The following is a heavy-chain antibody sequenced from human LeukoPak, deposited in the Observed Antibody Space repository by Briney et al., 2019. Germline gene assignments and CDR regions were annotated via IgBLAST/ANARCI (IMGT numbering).Heavy chain of an antibody. J-gene: IGHJ5*02. Sequence: PGGSLRLSRAASGFTFSSYSMNWVRQAPGKGLEWVSSISSSSSYIYYADSVKGRFTISRDNAKNSLYLQMNSLRAEDTAVYYCASSGIAAAANWFDPWGQGTLVTVSS. CDR3: ASSGIAAAANWFDP. CDR2: ISSSSSYI. D-gene: IGHD6-13*01. V-gene: IGHV3-21*04. CDR1: GFTFSSYS.